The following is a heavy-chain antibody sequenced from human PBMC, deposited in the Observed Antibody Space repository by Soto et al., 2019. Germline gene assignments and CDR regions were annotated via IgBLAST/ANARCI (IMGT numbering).Heavy chain of an antibody. V-gene: IGHV3-9*01. D-gene: IGHD3-3*01. CDR1: GFTFDDYA. CDR3: AKDELERRITIFGVVISDAFDI. Sequence: GGSLRLSCAASGFTFDDYAMHWVRQAPGKGLEWVSGISWNSGSIGYADSVKGRFTISRDNAKNSLYLQMNSLRAEDTALYYCAKDELERRITIFGVVISDAFDIWGQGTMVTVSS. J-gene: IGHJ3*02. CDR2: ISWNSGSI.